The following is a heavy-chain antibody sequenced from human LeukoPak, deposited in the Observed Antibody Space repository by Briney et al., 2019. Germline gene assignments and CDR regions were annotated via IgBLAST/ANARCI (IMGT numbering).Heavy chain of an antibody. Sequence: PGGSLRLSCAASGFTFSSYAMHWVRQAPGKGLEWVAVISYDGSNKYYADSVKGRFTISRDNSKNTLYLQMNSLRAEDTAVYYCARGFEWPTSVLDVWGQGTTVTVSS. J-gene: IGHJ6*02. CDR1: GFTFSSYA. D-gene: IGHD3-9*01. CDR2: ISYDGSNK. V-gene: IGHV3-30-3*01. CDR3: ARGFEWPTSVLDV.